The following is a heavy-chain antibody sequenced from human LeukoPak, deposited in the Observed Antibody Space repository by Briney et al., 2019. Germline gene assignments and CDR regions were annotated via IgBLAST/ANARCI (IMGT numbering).Heavy chain of an antibody. CDR1: GFTFSSYG. CDR3: AKDPDYGDYVCYFDY. Sequence: GGSLRLSCAASGFTFSSYGMHWVRQAPGKGLEWVAVISYDGSNKYYADSVKGRFTISRDNSKNTLYLQMNSLRAEDTAVYYCAKDPDYGDYVCYFDYWGQGTLVTVSS. J-gene: IGHJ4*02. D-gene: IGHD4-17*01. CDR2: ISYDGSNK. V-gene: IGHV3-30*18.